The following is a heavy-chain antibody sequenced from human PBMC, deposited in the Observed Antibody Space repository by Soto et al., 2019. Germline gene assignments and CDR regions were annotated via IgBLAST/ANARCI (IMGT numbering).Heavy chain of an antibody. CDR2: ISGDSSDR. CDR1: KFTVSAYY. Sequence: QVQLLESGGGLVKPGGSLRLSCAASKFTVSAYYMAWIRQAPGKGLDWISYISGDSSDRNYADSVKGRFTISRDNAKNSLYLQMHSLTVEDTAVDFCATGQQVRMADIWGQGTMVTVSS. J-gene: IGHJ3*02. V-gene: IGHV3-11*03. D-gene: IGHD6-13*01. CDR3: ATGQQVRMADI.